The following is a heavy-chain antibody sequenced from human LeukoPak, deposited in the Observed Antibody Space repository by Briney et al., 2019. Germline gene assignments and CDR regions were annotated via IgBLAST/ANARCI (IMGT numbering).Heavy chain of an antibody. Sequence: GGSLRLSCAASGFTFSRFRMSWVRQAPGKGLEWVANIKQDGSEKYYVDSVKGRFTISRDNAKNSLYLQMNSLRAEDTAVYYCARDAVTHFDYWGQGTLVTVSS. CDR1: GFTFSRFR. V-gene: IGHV3-7*01. D-gene: IGHD5-18*01. CDR3: ARDAVTHFDY. J-gene: IGHJ4*02. CDR2: IKQDGSEK.